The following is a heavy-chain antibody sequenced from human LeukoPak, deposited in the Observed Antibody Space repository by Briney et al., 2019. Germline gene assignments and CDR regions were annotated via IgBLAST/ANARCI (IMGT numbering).Heavy chain of an antibody. CDR1: GFTFNNYA. J-gene: IGHJ6*03. CDR3: AKGTVGTYYFYYMDV. D-gene: IGHD6-13*01. V-gene: IGHV3-23*01. Sequence: PGGSLRLSCAASGFTFNNYAMNWVRQAPGKGLEWVSAITDSGGNTYHADSVKGRFTISRDNSKNTLFLQMNSLRVEDTAIYYCAKGTVGTYYFYYMDVWGKGTTVTVSS. CDR2: ITDSGGNT.